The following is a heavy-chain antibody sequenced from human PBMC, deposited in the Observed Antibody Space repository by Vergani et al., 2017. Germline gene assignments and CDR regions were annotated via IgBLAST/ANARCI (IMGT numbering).Heavy chain of an antibody. Sequence: QVQLVESGGGLVKPGGSLRLSCAASGFTFSDYYMSWIRQAPGKGLEWVSYISSSSRDTNYADSVKVRFTIPRDNSKNSLYLQMNSLRAEDTAVYYCASDTYLGIPYYGMDVWGQGTTVTVSS. J-gene: IGHJ6*02. CDR3: ASDTYLGIPYYGMDV. CDR1: GFTFSDYY. CDR2: ISSSSRDT. D-gene: IGHD2-21*01. V-gene: IGHV3-11*06.